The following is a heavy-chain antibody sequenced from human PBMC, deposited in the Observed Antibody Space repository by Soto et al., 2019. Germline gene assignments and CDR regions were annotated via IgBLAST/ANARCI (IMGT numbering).Heavy chain of an antibody. V-gene: IGHV3-30*18. D-gene: IGHD3-22*01. CDR3: AKDTRLALDY. J-gene: IGHJ4*02. Sequence: QVQLVESGGGVVQPGRSLRLSCAASGFTFSSYGMHWVRQAPGKGLEWVAVISYDGSNKYYADSVKGRFTICRDNSKNTLYLQMNSLRAEDTAVYYCAKDTRLALDYWGQGTLVTVSS. CDR2: ISYDGSNK. CDR1: GFTFSSYG.